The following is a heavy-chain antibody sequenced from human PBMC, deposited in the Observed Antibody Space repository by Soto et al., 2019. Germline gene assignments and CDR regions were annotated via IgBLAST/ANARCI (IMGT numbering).Heavy chain of an antibody. V-gene: IGHV3-23*01. Sequence: PGGSLRLSCAASGFTFSSYAMSWVRQAPGKGLEWVSAISGSGGSTYYADSVKGRFTISRDNSKNTLYLQMNSLRAEDTAVYYCAKGRGDSSGYRYYFDYWGQGTLVTVSS. CDR2: ISGSGGST. J-gene: IGHJ4*02. CDR3: AKGRGDSSGYRYYFDY. CDR1: GFTFSSYA. D-gene: IGHD3-22*01.